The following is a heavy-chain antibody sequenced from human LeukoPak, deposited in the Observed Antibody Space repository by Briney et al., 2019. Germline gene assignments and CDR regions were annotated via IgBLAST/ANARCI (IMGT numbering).Heavy chain of an antibody. Sequence: SETLSLTCTVSGGSISSGGYYWSWIRQHPGKGLEWIGYIYYSGSTYYNPSLKSRVTISVDTSKNQFSLKLSSVTAADTAVYYCARAHGDYVGFDQCYFDYWGQGTLVTVSS. D-gene: IGHD4-17*01. J-gene: IGHJ4*02. CDR1: GGSISSGGYY. CDR3: ARAHGDYVGFDQCYFDY. V-gene: IGHV4-31*03. CDR2: IYYSGST.